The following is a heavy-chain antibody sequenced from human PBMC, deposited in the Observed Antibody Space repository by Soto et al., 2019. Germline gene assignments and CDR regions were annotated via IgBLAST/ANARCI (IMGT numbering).Heavy chain of an antibody. CDR1: GFNFSRHA. CDR3: AKDYESSVRMGFDC. V-gene: IGHV3-23*01. Sequence: AGSMRPYWPCSGFNFSRHATRWDHKAPGKGLEWVSGLSGGGETTYYADFVKGRFTISRDNSKNTVYLQMNGLRAEDTAVYYCAKDYESSVRMGFDCWGQGTRVTVSS. CDR2: LSGGGETT. D-gene: IGHD3-22*01. J-gene: IGHJ4*02.